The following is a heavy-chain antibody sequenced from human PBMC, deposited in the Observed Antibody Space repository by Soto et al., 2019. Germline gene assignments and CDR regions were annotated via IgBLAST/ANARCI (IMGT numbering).Heavy chain of an antibody. V-gene: IGHV3-30*18. D-gene: IGHD6-6*01. CDR2: ISYDGSNK. J-gene: IGHJ6*02. CDR1: GFTFSSYG. Sequence: HPGGSLRLSCAASGFTFSSYGMHWVRQAPGKGLEWVAVISYDGSNKYYADSVKGRFTISRDNSKNTLYLQMNSLRAEDTAVYYCAKDRGIAARQGPVTYYYYSYAMDVWGQGTTVTVSS. CDR3: AKDRGIAARQGPVTYYYYSYAMDV.